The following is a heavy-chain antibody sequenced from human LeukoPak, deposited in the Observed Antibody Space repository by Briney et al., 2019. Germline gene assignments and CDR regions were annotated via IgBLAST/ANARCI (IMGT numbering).Heavy chain of an antibody. Sequence: SETLSLTCAVPGASLRGSYWSWIRHPPGKGLQWIGQIDHSGSTHSIPSLKSRVTISLDTSQSQVSLKVNSVTAADTAVYFCARGGNGWYFDLWGRGTLVTVSS. D-gene: IGHD1-14*01. V-gene: IGHV4-34*01. J-gene: IGHJ2*01. CDR1: GASLRGSY. CDR2: IDHSGST. CDR3: ARGGNGWYFDL.